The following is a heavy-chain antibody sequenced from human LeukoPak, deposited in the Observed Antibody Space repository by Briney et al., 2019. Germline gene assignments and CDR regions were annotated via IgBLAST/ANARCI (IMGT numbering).Heavy chain of an antibody. CDR3: ARGYCSGGSCYRYNWFDP. D-gene: IGHD2-15*01. CDR2: INPNSGGK. J-gene: IGHJ5*02. Sequence: GASLKLSCKASGYTFTGYYLHWVRQAPGQGLEWMGWINPNSGGKNYAQKFQGRVTMTRDTSISTAYMELSRLRSDDTAVYYCARGYCSGGSCYRYNWFDPWGQGILVTVSS. CDR1: GYTFTGYY. V-gene: IGHV1-2*02.